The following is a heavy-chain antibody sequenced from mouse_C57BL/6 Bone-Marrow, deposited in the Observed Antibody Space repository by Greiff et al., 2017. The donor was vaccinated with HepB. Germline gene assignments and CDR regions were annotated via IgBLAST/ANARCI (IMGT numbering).Heavy chain of an antibody. J-gene: IGHJ4*01. D-gene: IGHD2-4*01. CDR2: INPGSGGT. V-gene: IGHV1-54*01. CDR3: ARKGIYYERYYAMDY. CDR1: GYAFTNYL. Sequence: QVQLKQSGAELVRPGTSVKVSCKASGYAFTNYLIEWVKQRPGQGLEWIGVINPGSGGTNYNEKFKGKATLTADKSSSTAYMQLSSLTSEDSAVYFCARKGIYYERYYAMDYWGQGTSVTVSS.